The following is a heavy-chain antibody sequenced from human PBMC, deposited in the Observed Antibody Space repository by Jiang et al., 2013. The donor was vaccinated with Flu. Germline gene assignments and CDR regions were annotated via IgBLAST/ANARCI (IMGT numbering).Heavy chain of an antibody. Sequence: SGAEVKKPGASVKVSCKASGYTFTGQYMHWVRQAPGQGLEYMGWINPASGGTAYAQKFQDRVTLTSDTSISAAYMELSRLRFDDTAMYYCARTGEFDYWGQGTLVTVSS. J-gene: IGHJ4*02. CDR2: INPASGGT. D-gene: IGHD1-1*01. CDR3: ARTGEFDY. CDR1: GYTFTGQY. V-gene: IGHV1-2*02.